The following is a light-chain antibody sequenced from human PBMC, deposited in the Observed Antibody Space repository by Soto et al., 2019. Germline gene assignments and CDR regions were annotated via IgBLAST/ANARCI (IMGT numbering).Light chain of an antibody. J-gene: IGKJ4*01. Sequence: DIQMTQSPSTLSASVGDRVTFTCRASQNINNWLAWYQQKPGKAPNLLIYDASSLESGVPSRFSGSGYGTEFTLTISSLQPDDFAPYYCQQYTTYSPLTFGGGTRVEIK. CDR1: QNINNW. V-gene: IGKV1-5*01. CDR3: QQYTTYSPLT. CDR2: DAS.